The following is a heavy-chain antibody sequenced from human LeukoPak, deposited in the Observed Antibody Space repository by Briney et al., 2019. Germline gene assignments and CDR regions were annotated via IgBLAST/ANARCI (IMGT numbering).Heavy chain of an antibody. CDR3: ARRIRGLDRGHDYYYGMDV. CDR1: GFTFSSYA. V-gene: IGHV3-30-3*01. CDR2: ISYDGSNK. Sequence: PGGSLRLSCAASGFTFSSYAMHWVRQAPGKGLEWVAVISYDGSNKYYADSVKGRFTISRDNAKNSLYLQMNSLRAEDTAVYYCARRIRGLDRGHDYYYGMDVWGQGTTVTVSS. D-gene: IGHD2-2*03. J-gene: IGHJ6*02.